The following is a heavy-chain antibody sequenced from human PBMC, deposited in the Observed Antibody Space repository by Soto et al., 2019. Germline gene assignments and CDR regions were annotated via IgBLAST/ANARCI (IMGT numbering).Heavy chain of an antibody. CDR3: ARVACTGGRCYYDY. CDR1: GYTFTSYD. Sequence: GASVKVSCKASGYTFTSYDFNWVRQATGQVFELLGWMNPNSGTTGYAQRFQGRVIMTRNTAISTAYMELSSLRSEDTVMYYCARVACTGGRCYYDYWGQGTLVTVSS. CDR2: MNPNSGTT. D-gene: IGHD2-8*02. J-gene: IGHJ4*02. V-gene: IGHV1-8*01.